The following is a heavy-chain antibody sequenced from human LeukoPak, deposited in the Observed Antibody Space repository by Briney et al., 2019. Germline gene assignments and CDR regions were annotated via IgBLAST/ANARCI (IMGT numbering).Heavy chain of an antibody. CDR2: INHSGST. CDR1: GGSFSGYY. J-gene: IGHJ6*02. D-gene: IGHD3-10*01. Sequence: PSETLSLTCAVYGGSFSGYYWSWIRQPQGKGLEWIGEINHSGSTNYNPSLKSRATISVDTSKNQFSLKLSSVPAADTAVYYCARMVRGVITNYYYYYGRDVWGQGTTVTVSS. CDR3: ARMVRGVITNYYYYYGRDV. V-gene: IGHV4-34*01.